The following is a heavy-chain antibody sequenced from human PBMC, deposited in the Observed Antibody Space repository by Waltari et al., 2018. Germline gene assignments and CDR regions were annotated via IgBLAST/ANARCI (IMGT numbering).Heavy chain of an antibody. V-gene: IGHV4-39*01. CDR1: DDSISSGDYY. CDR3: ARSLHIFRAAAGMFDY. Sequence: QLQLQESGPGLLKPSGTLSLTCTVSDDSISSGDYYWGWIRQSPGTGPEWIGSVYYSGSTSYNTSLKRRVTISVDTSKKQFSLKLSSVTAADTAVYYCARSLHIFRAAAGMFDYWGQGTLVTVSS. CDR2: VYYSGST. D-gene: IGHD6-13*01. J-gene: IGHJ4*02.